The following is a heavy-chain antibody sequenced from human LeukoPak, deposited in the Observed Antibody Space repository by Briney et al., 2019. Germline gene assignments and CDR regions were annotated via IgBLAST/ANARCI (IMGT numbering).Heavy chain of an antibody. CDR2: INPSGSP. D-gene: IGHD6-13*01. V-gene: IGHV4-34*01. CDR1: GWSFGGSY. Sequence: SETLSLTCVVYGWSFGGSYWTWIRQPPGKGLQYIGEINPSGSPIYNPSLEGRVTISVDTSKNQFSLKLSSVTAADTAVYYCARQGGSSSPYYYYYMDVWGKGTTVTVSS. J-gene: IGHJ6*03. CDR3: ARQGGSSSPYYYYYMDV.